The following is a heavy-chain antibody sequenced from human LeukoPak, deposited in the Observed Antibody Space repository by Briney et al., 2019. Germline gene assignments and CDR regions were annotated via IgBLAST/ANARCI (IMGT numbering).Heavy chain of an antibody. Sequence: GGSLRLSCAASGFTFSSYAMHWVRQAPGKGLEWVAVISYDGSNKYYADSVKGRFTISRDNSKNTLYLQMNSLRAEDTAVYYCARDHTGPDYWGQGTLVTVSS. CDR2: ISYDGSNK. CDR3: ARDHTGPDY. D-gene: IGHD1-14*01. CDR1: GFTFSSYA. J-gene: IGHJ4*02. V-gene: IGHV3-30-3*01.